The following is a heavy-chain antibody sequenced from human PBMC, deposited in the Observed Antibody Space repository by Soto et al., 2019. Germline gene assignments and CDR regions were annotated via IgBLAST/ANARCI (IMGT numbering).Heavy chain of an antibody. CDR1: GYTFTSYG. Sequence: ASVKVSCKASGYTFTSYGISWVRQAPGQGLEWMGWISAYNGNTNYAQKLQGRVTMTTDTSTSTAYMELRSLRSDDTAVYYCARDPRAFGGVISDAFDIWGQGTMVTVSS. V-gene: IGHV1-18*01. CDR3: ARDPRAFGGVISDAFDI. D-gene: IGHD3-16*01. J-gene: IGHJ3*02. CDR2: ISAYNGNT.